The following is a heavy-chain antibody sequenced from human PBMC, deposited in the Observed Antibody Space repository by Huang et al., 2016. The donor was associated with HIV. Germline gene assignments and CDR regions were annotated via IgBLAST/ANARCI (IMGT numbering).Heavy chain of an antibody. Sequence: QVQLVQSGSELKKPGASVQVSCKASGYTFTSYAMNWVRQAPGQGLEWMGWINTNTGNPTDAQGFTGRFVFSMNTSVSTAYLQISSLNAEDTAVDYWARGLYSSSWAPFDYWGQGTLVTVSS. D-gene: IGHD6-13*01. CDR1: GYTFTSYA. J-gene: IGHJ4*02. CDR2: INTNTGNP. V-gene: IGHV7-4-1*02. CDR3: ARGLYSSSWAPFDY.